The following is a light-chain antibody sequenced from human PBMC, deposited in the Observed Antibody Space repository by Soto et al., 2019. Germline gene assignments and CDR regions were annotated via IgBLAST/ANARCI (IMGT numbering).Light chain of an antibody. CDR3: QQSSSIT. CDR2: DVS. J-gene: IGKJ5*01. V-gene: IGKV1-5*01. CDR1: QSISNW. Sequence: DIQMTQSPSTLSASVGDRVTITCRASQSISNWLAWSLQKPGKAAKLLIYDVSSLESEVPSEFSGSGSGTDCPLTISSLQPEDFATYYCQQSSSITFGQGTRLEIK.